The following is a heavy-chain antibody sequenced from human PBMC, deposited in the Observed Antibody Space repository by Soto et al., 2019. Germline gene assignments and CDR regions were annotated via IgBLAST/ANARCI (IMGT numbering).Heavy chain of an antibody. CDR3: AKGGSSSARYFDT. CDR1: GFTFSGYG. V-gene: IGHV3-30*18. Sequence: QVQVVESGGGVVQPGRSLRLSCVASGFTFSGYGMHWVRQAPGKGLEWVAIVSFEGSNRYYADSVKGRFTVSRDNSRNTLSRQMNSLTPDDTAVYYCAKGGSSSARYFDTWGQGTLVTVSS. D-gene: IGHD6-6*01. J-gene: IGHJ5*02. CDR2: VSFEGSNR.